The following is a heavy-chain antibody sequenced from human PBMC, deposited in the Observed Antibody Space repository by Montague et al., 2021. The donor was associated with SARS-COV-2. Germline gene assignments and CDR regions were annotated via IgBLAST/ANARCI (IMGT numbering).Heavy chain of an antibody. CDR1: TFTVSSNY. D-gene: IGHD3-22*01. Sequence: SLRLSCAASTFTVSSNYMSWVRQAPGKGLEWVSVIYKDGTTYYADSVKGRFTISRHNSKNTLFLQMNSLTAEDTAMYYRARTKDDYYDSSGPLDYWGQGTLVTVSS. CDR3: ARTKDDYYDSSGPLDY. CDR2: IYKDGTT. J-gene: IGHJ4*02. V-gene: IGHV3-53*01.